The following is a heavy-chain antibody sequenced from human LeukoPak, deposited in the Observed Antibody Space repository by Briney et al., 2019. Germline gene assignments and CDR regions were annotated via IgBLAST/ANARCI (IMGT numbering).Heavy chain of an antibody. D-gene: IGHD3-10*01. J-gene: IGHJ4*02. CDR3: ARLYMSGSPFDS. Sequence: PGESLKISCKGSGYTFTTYWITCVRQMPGKGLEWMGRIDPKDSYAIYSPSFQGLVTISVDTSISTAYLQWSSLKASDTAMYFCARLYMSGSPFDSWAQGALVTVSS. V-gene: IGHV5-10-1*01. CDR1: GYTFTTYW. CDR2: IDPKDSYA.